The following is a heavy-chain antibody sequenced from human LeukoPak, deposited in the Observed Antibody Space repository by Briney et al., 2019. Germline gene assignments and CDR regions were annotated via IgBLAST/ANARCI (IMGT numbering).Heavy chain of an antibody. CDR2: IYYSGST. Sequence: SETLCLTCTVSGGSISSYYWSWIRQPPGKGLEWIGYIYYSGSTNYNPSLKSRVTISVDTSKNQFSLKLSSVTAADTAVYYCARDNTPRYSSSWYWFDPWGQGTLVTVSS. V-gene: IGHV4-59*01. CDR3: ARDNTPRYSSSWYWFDP. D-gene: IGHD6-13*01. CDR1: GGSISSYY. J-gene: IGHJ5*02.